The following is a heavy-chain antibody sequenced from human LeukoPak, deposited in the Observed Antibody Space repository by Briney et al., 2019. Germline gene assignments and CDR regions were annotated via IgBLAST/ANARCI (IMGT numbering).Heavy chain of an antibody. V-gene: IGHV4-34*01. Sequence: SETLSLTCAVYGGSFSGYYWSWIRQPPGKGLEWIGEINHSGSTNYNPSLKSRVTISVDTSENQFSLKLSSVTAADTAVYYCARGRRYYDSSGYYTTHQPLDPWGQGTLVTVSS. J-gene: IGHJ5*02. CDR2: INHSGST. CDR1: GGSFSGYY. D-gene: IGHD3-22*01. CDR3: ARGRRYYDSSGYYTTHQPLDP.